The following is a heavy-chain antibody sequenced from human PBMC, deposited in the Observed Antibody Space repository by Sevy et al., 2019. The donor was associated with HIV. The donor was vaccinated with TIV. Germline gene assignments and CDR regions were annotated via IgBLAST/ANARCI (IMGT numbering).Heavy chain of an antibody. CDR1: GFTFDDYA. Sequence: GGSLRLSCAASGFTFDDYAMHWVRQAPGKGLEWVSGISWNSGSIGYADSVKDRFTISRDNAKNSLYLQMNSLRAEDTALYYCAKVYSGSFDYWGQGTLVTVSS. V-gene: IGHV3-9*01. CDR3: AKVYSGSFDY. CDR2: ISWNSGSI. D-gene: IGHD1-26*01. J-gene: IGHJ4*02.